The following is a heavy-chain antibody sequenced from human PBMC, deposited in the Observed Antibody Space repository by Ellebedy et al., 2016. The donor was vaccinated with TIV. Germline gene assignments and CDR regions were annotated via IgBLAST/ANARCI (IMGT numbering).Heavy chain of an antibody. CDR1: GGSFNSYC. D-gene: IGHD6-19*01. Sequence: MPSETLSLTCTISGGSFNSYCRSWIRQPAGKGLEWIGNITNSGSSEFSPSLKSQVTLSVDTSKNQVSLRLSSVTAADTAVYYCARAFQYSSGWAFDYWGQGTLVTVSS. CDR2: ITNSGSS. V-gene: IGHV4-4*07. J-gene: IGHJ4*02. CDR3: ARAFQYSSGWAFDY.